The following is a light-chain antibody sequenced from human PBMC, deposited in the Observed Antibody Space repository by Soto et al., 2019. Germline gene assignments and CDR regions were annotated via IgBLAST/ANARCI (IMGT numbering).Light chain of an antibody. CDR1: QSVSSN. Sequence: EIVLTQSPATLSLSPGERAILSCRASQSVSSNLAWYQQKPGQAPRLLIYDAFNRATGIPARFSGGGSGTDFTLTISSLEPEDFAVYFCQQRSNWPPITFGQGTRLEIK. CDR2: DAF. CDR3: QQRSNWPPIT. V-gene: IGKV3-11*01. J-gene: IGKJ5*01.